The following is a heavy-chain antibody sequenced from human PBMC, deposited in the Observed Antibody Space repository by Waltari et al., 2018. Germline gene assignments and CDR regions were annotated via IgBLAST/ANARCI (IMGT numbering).Heavy chain of an antibody. CDR3: ARRGRDYYDSSGFDY. V-gene: IGHV1-3*03. CDR2: INAGNGNT. D-gene: IGHD3-22*01. Sequence: QVQLVQSGAEVKKPGASVKVSCKASGYTFTSYAMHWVRQAPGQRLEWMGWINAGNGNTKYSQEFQGRVTITRDTSASTAYMELNSLRAEDTAVYYCARRGRDYYDSSGFDYWGQGTLVTVSS. CDR1: GYTFTSYA. J-gene: IGHJ4*02.